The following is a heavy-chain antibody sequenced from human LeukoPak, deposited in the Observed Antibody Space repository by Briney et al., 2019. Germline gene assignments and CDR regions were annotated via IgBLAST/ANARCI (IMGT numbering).Heavy chain of an antibody. J-gene: IGHJ4*02. V-gene: IGHV1-69*06. CDR2: IIPIFGTA. D-gene: IGHD3-10*01. Sequence: SVKVSCKASGGTFSSYAISWVRQAPGQGLEWMGGIIPIFGTANYAQKFQGRVTITADKSTSTAYMELSSLRSEDTAVYYCARGPFTMVRGVIGAHFDYWGQGTLVTVSS. CDR3: ARGPFTMVRGVIGAHFDY. CDR1: GGTFSSYA.